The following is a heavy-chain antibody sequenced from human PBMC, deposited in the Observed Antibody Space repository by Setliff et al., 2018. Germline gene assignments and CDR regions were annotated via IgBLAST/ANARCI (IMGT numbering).Heavy chain of an antibody. CDR3: ARAISGWYSAHYYYMDV. Sequence: SETLSLTCTVSDGSLSTYYWSWIRQPAGKGLEWIGHIYTSWSTIYNPSLKSRVTISVDASKNQLSLNLRSVTAADTAVYYCARAISGWYSAHYYYMDVWGKGTTVTVSS. CDR2: IYTSWST. V-gene: IGHV4-4*07. CDR1: DGSLSTYY. D-gene: IGHD6-19*01. J-gene: IGHJ6*03.